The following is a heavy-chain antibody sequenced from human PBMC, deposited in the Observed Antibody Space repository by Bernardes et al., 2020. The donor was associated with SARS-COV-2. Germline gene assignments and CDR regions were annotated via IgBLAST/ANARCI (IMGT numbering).Heavy chain of an antibody. CDR1: GGSFSGYY. V-gene: IGHV4-34*01. D-gene: IGHD1-26*01. CDR3: ARGGGSYYVGYNWFDP. J-gene: IGHJ5*02. Sequence: SETLSLTCAVYGGSFSGYYWSWIRQPPGKGLEWIGEINHSGSTNYNPSLKSRVTISVDTSKNQFSLKLSSVTAADTAVYYCARGGGSYYVGYNWFDPWGQGTLVTVSS. CDR2: INHSGST.